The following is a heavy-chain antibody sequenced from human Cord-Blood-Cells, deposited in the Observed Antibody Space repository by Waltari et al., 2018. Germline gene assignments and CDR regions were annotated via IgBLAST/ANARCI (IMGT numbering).Heavy chain of an antibody. CDR1: GFTFTSSA. CDR3: VADRGVATIFYWYFDL. CDR2: IVVGSGNT. Sequence: QMQLVQSGPEVKKPGTSVKVSCKASGFTFTSSAVQWVRQARGQRLEWIGWIVVGSGNTNYAQKFQERVTITRDMSTSTAYMELSSLRSEDTAVYYCVADRGVATIFYWYFDLWGRGTLVTVSS. J-gene: IGHJ2*01. D-gene: IGHD5-12*01. V-gene: IGHV1-58*01.